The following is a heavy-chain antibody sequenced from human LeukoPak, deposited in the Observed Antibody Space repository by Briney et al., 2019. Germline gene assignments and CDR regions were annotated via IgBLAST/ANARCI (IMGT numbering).Heavy chain of an antibody. J-gene: IGHJ5*02. V-gene: IGHV4-30-4*08. CDR2: IYYSGST. CDR3: ARGTAKYSSGNWFDP. D-gene: IGHD6-25*01. CDR1: GGSINSGDYY. Sequence: SETLSLTCTVSGGSINSGDYYWSWIRQPPGKGLEWIGYIYYSGSTYYNPSLKSRVTISVDTSKNQFSLKLSSVTAADTAVYYCARGTAKYSSGNWFDPWGQGTLVTVSS.